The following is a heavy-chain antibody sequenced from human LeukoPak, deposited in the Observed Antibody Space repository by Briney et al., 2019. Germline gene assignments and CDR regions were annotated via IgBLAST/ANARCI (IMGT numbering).Heavy chain of an antibody. CDR2: IIPIFGTA. CDR1: GYTFTSYG. J-gene: IGHJ6*03. V-gene: IGHV1-69*05. CDR3: SWNSVGYYYYYMDV. D-gene: IGHD1-7*01. Sequence: GASAKVSCKASGYTFTSYGISWVRQAPGQGLEWMGGIIPIFGTANYAQKFQGRVTITTDESTSTAYMELSSLRSEDTAVYYCSWNSVGYYYYYMDVWGKGTTVTVSS.